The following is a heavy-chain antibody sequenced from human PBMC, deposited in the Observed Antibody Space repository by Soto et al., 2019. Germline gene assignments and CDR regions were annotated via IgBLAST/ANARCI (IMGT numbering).Heavy chain of an antibody. CDR3: ARHLRFLGEFDY. D-gene: IGHD3-3*01. CDR1: GFTFSNYW. J-gene: IGHJ4*02. Sequence: EVQLVESGGGLVQPGGSLRLSCAASGFTFSNYWMSWVRQAPGKGLEWVANIKEDGSEKYYVDSVKGRFTISRDNAKNSLSLHMNSLRAEDTAVYYCARHLRFLGEFDYWGQGALVTVSS. V-gene: IGHV3-7*01. CDR2: IKEDGSEK.